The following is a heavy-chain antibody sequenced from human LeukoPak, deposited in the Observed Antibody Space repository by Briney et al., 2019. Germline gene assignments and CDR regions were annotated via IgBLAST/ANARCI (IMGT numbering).Heavy chain of an antibody. CDR2: IYHNGDT. CDR3: ARAGVVPAAINRAFDI. CDR1: GGSIISGDYY. D-gene: IGHD2-2*02. Sequence: PSETLSLTCSVSGGSIISGDYYWSWIRQPPGKGLEWIGYIYHNGDTYYNPSLKSRVSISVDTSKNQFSLKLGSVTAADTAVYYCARAGVVPAAINRAFDIWGQGSVVTVSS. V-gene: IGHV4-30-4*08. J-gene: IGHJ3*02.